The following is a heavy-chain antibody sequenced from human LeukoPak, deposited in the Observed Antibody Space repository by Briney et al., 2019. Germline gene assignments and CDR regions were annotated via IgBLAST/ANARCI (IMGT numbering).Heavy chain of an antibody. CDR1: GGSFSGYY. CDR3: ARGLVDSSSWYANYYYYGMDV. J-gene: IGHJ6*02. CDR2: ISHSGST. V-gene: IGHV4-34*01. D-gene: IGHD6-13*01. Sequence: ASETLSLACAVYGGSFSGYYWSWIRQPPGKGLEWIGEISHSGSTNYNPSLKSRVTISVDTSKNQFSLKLSSVTAADTAVYYCARGLVDSSSWYANYYYYGMDVWGQGTTVTVSS.